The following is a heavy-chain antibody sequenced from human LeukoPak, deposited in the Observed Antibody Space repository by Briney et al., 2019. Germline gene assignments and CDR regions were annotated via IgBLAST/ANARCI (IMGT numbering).Heavy chain of an antibody. CDR1: GFTFSSYT. J-gene: IGHJ3*02. CDR3: ASETKRGYSYGSPTDAFDI. D-gene: IGHD5-18*01. CDR2: ISYHGSTE. V-gene: IGHV3-30*04. Sequence: GGSLRLTCAASGFTFSSYTMHWVRQAPGKGLDWVAVISYHGSTEYFADSVKGRFTISRDNSKNSLYLQMDGLRAEDTAVYYCASETKRGYSYGSPTDAFDIWGQGTMVTVSS.